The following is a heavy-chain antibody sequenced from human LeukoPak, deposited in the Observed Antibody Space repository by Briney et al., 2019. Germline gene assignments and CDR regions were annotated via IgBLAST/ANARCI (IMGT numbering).Heavy chain of an antibody. CDR2: IYYSGST. D-gene: IGHD3-10*01. V-gene: IGHV4-59*08. J-gene: IGHJ3*02. CDR3: ARRGVKADAFDI. Sequence: PSETLSLTCTVSGGSISSYYWSWIRQPPGKGLEWIGYIYYSGSTNYNPSLKSRVTISVDTSKNQFSLKLSSVTAADTAVYYCARRGVKADAFDIWGQGTMVTVSS. CDR1: GGSISSYY.